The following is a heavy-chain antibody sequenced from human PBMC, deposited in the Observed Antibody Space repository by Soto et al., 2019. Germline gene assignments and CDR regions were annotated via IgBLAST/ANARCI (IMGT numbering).Heavy chain of an antibody. D-gene: IGHD3-22*01. CDR2: IIPIFGTA. CDR1: GGTFSSYA. V-gene: IGHV1-69*12. CDR3: ARDPYYYDSSVYNYNWFDP. J-gene: IGHJ5*02. Sequence: QVQLVQSGAEVKKPGSSVKVSCKASGGTFSSYALSWVRQAPGQGLAWMGGIIPIFGTANYAQKFQGRVTITADESTSTAYMELSSLRSEDTAVYYCARDPYYYDSSVYNYNWFDPWGQGTLVTVSS.